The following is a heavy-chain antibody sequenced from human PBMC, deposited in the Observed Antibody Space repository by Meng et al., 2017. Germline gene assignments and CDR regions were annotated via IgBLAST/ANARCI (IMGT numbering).Heavy chain of an antibody. CDR1: GYSFTSYW. J-gene: IGHJ3*02. CDR2: IYPGDSDT. CDR3: ARTAYCGGDCYDAFDI. D-gene: IGHD2-21*02. Sequence: GESLKISCKGSGYSFTSYWIGWVRQMPGKGLEWMGIIYPGDSDTRYSPSFQGRVTISADKSISTAYLQWSSLKASDTAMYYCARTAYCGGDCYDAFDIWGQGTMVTVSS. V-gene: IGHV5-51*01.